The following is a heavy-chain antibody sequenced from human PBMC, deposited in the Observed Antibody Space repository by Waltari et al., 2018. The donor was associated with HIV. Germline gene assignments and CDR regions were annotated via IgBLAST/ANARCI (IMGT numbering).Heavy chain of an antibody. J-gene: IGHJ5*02. CDR1: GTSFSGYY. V-gene: IGHV4-34*01. CDR2: VSLSGDT. Sequence: QVQLQQWGTGLLKPSGTLSLRCAIYGTSFSGYYWSWIRQSPALGLEWIGEVSLSGDTNYNPSFSGRVSISADISKNQLSLNLTSLTAADTGVYFCARGSQHHDHWGQGTPVTVSS. CDR3: ARGSQHHDH.